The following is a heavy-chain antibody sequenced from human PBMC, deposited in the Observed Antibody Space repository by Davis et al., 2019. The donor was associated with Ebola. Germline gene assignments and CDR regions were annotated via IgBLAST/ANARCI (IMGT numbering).Heavy chain of an antibody. CDR2: IYYSGST. J-gene: IGHJ3*02. CDR1: GGSFSGYY. CDR3: ARQDCSSTSCYRGGLQADAFDI. Sequence: SETLSLTCAVYGGSFSGYYWGWIRQPPGKGLEWIGSIYYSGSTYYNPSLKSRITISVDTSKNQFSLKLSSVTAADTAVYYCARQDCSSTSCYRGGLQADAFDIWGQGTMVTVSS. D-gene: IGHD2-2*01. V-gene: IGHV4-39*01.